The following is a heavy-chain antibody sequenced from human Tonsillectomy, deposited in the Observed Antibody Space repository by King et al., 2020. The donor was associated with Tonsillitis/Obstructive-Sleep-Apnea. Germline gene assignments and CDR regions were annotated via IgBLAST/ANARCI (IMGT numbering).Heavy chain of an antibody. J-gene: IGHJ4*02. CDR2: INHSGST. D-gene: IGHD3-16*02. V-gene: IGHV4-34*01. Sequence: QGQIQQGGAGLLKPSETLSLTCAVYGESFSGYYWNWIRQPPGKGLEWIGEINHSGSTNYNPSLKSRVTISVDTSKNQFSLKLSSVTAADTAVYYCARARSSGDYIWGSYRILDYWGQGTLVTVSS. CDR3: ARARSSGDYIWGSYRILDY. CDR1: GESFSGYY.